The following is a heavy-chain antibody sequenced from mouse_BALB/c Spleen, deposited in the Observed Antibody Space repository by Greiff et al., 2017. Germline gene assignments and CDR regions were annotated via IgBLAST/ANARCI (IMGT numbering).Heavy chain of an antibody. CDR3: ARRGTGSYYYAMYY. V-gene: IGHV5-17*02. Sequence: EVMLVESGGGLVQPGGSRKLSCAASGFTFSSFGMHWVRQAPEKGLEWVAYISSGSSTIYYADTVKGRFTISRDNPKNTLFLQMTSLRSEDTAMYYSARRGTGSYYYAMYYWGQGTSVTVSS. D-gene: IGHD3-3*01. J-gene: IGHJ4*01. CDR1: GFTFSSFG. CDR2: ISSGSSTI.